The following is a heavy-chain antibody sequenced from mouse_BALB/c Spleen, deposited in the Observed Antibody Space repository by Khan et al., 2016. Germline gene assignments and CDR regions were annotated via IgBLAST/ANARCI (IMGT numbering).Heavy chain of an antibody. J-gene: IGHJ4*01. CDR3: ARAYPYYAMDY. Sequence: VQLQQSGAELVKPGASVKLSCTASGFNIKDTYMHWVKQRPEQGLEWIGRIDPANGNTKYDPKFQGKATITADTSSNTAYLQLSSLTSEDTAVYYCARAYPYYAMDYWGQRTSVTVAS. CDR1: GFNIKDTY. V-gene: IGHV14-3*02. CDR2: IDPANGNT.